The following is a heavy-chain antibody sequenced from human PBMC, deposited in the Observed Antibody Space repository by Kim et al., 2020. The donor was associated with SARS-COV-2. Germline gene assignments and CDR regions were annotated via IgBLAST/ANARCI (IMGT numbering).Heavy chain of an antibody. V-gene: IGHV1-2*06. Sequence: ASVKVSCKVSGYTFTGYYMHWVRQAPGQGLEWMGRINPNSGGTNYAQKFQGRVTMTRDTSISTAYMELSRLRSDDTAVYYCARALTAWAPPNYWGQGTLGTVSS. CDR2: INPNSGGT. D-gene: IGHD7-27*01. CDR3: ARALTAWAPPNY. CDR1: GYTFTGYY. J-gene: IGHJ4*02.